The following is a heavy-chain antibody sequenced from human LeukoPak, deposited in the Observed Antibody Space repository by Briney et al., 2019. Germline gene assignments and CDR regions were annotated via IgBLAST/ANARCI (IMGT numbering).Heavy chain of an antibody. CDR2: ISYDGSNK. J-gene: IGHJ6*02. Sequence: GRSLRLSCAASGFTFSNYAMHWVRQAPGKGLEWVAVISYDGSNKYYADSVKGRFTISRDNSKNTLYLQMNSMRAEDTAVYYCARDPYCSSTSCSSYYYYGMDVWGQGTTVTVSS. CDR3: ARDPYCSSTSCSSYYYYGMDV. CDR1: GFTFSNYA. D-gene: IGHD2-2*01. V-gene: IGHV3-30-3*01.